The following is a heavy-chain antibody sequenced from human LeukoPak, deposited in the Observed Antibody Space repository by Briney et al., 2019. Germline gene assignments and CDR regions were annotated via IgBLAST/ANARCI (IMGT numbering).Heavy chain of an antibody. V-gene: IGHV4-34*01. J-gene: IGHJ4*02. CDR3: ARGRYYYDSSGYYY. D-gene: IGHD3-22*01. CDR2: INHSGST. Sequence: PSETLSLTCAVYGGSFRGYYWSWIRQPPGKGLEWIGEINHSGSTNYNPSLKSRVTISVDTSKNQFSLKLSSVTAADPAVYYCARGRYYYDSSGYYYWGQGTLVTVSS. CDR1: GGSFRGYY.